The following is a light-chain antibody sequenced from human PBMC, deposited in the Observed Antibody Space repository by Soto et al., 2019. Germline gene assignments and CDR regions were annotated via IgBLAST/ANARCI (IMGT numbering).Light chain of an antibody. CDR3: AAWDDSLHNFV. V-gene: IGLV1-47*01. J-gene: IGLJ1*01. CDR1: SSNIGNYY. CDR2: RDS. Sequence: QSVLTQSPSASGTPGQRVTISCSGSSSNIGNYYVYWYRQLPGTAPKLLIYRDSQRPSGVPDRFSGSKSGTSASLAISGLRSKDEADYYCAAWDDSLHNFVFGPGTKVTVL.